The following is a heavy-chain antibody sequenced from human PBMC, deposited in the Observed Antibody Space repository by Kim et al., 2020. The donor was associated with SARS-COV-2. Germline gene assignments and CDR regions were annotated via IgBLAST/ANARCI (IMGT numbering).Heavy chain of an antibody. V-gene: IGHV1-3*01. CDR3: ARDLLLLWFGEWGHYYGMDV. J-gene: IGHJ6*02. CDR2: INAGNGNT. CDR1: GYTFTSYA. D-gene: IGHD3-10*01. Sequence: ASVKVSCKASGYTFTSYAMHWVRQAPGQRLEWMGWINAGNGNTKYSQKFQGRVTITRDTSASTAYMELSSLRSEDTAVYYCARDLLLLWFGEWGHYYGMDVWGQGTTVTVSS.